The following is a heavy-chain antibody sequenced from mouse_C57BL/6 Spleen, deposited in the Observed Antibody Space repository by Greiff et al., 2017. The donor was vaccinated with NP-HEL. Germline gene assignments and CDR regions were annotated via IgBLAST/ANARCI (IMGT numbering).Heavy chain of an antibody. D-gene: IGHD1-1*01. CDR2: IYPGDGDT. CDR3: AIITTVVSRDY. V-gene: IGHV1-82*01. J-gene: IGHJ2*01. Sequence: VQQSGPELVKSGASVKISCKASGYAFSSSWMNWVKQRPGKGLEWIGRIYPGDGDTNYNGKFKGKATLTADKSSSTAYMQLSSLTSEVSAVYFCAIITTVVSRDYWGQGTTLTVSS. CDR1: GYAFSSSW.